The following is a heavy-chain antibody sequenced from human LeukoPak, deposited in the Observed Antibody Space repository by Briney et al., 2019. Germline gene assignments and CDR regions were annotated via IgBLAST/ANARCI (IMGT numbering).Heavy chain of an antibody. CDR3: AAWTDRGYSY. CDR2: INPDGDGM. CDR1: GFTFSRSW. D-gene: IGHD5-12*01. Sequence: QPGGSLRLSCTASGFTFSRSWMNWLRQPPGEGLEWVANINPDGDGMRFVDSVKGRFTMSRDNAQSSLHLQMNSLRVEDTAFYYCAAWTDRGYSYWGQGVLVTVSS. J-gene: IGHJ4*02. V-gene: IGHV3-7*01.